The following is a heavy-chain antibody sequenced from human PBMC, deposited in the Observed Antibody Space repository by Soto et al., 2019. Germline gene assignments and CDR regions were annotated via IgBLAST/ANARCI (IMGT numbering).Heavy chain of an antibody. CDR1: GFAVSSEY. Sequence: EVPLVESGGGLIQPGGSLRLSCAASGFAVSSEYMTWVRQAPGKGLEWVSVIYGGGTTYYADSVKGRFTISRDTSKKPLYLQMNSLRAEDTAVYYCVQTTGWPGFDFWGQGTLVTVSS. J-gene: IGHJ4*02. V-gene: IGHV3-53*01. CDR3: VQTTGWPGFDF. D-gene: IGHD6-19*01. CDR2: IYGGGTT.